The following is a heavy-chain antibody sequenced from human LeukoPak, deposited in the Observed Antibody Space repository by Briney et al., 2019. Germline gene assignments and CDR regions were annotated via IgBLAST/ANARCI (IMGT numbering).Heavy chain of an antibody. J-gene: IGHJ6*03. CDR3: ARGLLEPDYYYYYMDV. CDR2: INHSGST. V-gene: IGHV4-34*01. D-gene: IGHD1-1*01. CDR1: GGPFCGYY. Sequence: SETLSLTCGVYGGPFCGYYGMWLPQPPGEALVCIGEINHSGSTNYNPSLKSRVTISVDTSKNQFSLKLSSVTAADTAVYYCARGLLEPDYYYYYMDVWGKGTTLTVSS.